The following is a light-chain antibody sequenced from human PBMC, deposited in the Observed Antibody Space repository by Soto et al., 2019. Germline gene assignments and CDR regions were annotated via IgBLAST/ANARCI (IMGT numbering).Light chain of an antibody. V-gene: IGKV3-20*01. CDR1: QSVSGSL. Sequence: EIVLTQSPGTLSLSPGERATLSCRASQSVSGSLLAWYQQKPGQAPRLLIYATSTRAAGIPDRFSGSGSGTDFTLTISRLEPEDFAMYYCQQYATSRAFGQGTKLEIK. CDR2: ATS. J-gene: IGKJ1*01. CDR3: QQYATSRA.